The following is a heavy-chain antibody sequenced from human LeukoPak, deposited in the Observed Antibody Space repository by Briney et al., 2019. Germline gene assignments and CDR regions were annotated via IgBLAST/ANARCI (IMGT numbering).Heavy chain of an antibody. CDR3: AKEKMGIADY. V-gene: IGHV3-23*01. J-gene: IGHJ4*02. CDR2: ISGSGGST. Sequence: VSAISGSGGSTYYADSVKGRFTISRDNSKNTLYLQMNSLRAEDTAVYYCAKEKMGIADYWGQGTLVTVSS. D-gene: IGHD6-13*01.